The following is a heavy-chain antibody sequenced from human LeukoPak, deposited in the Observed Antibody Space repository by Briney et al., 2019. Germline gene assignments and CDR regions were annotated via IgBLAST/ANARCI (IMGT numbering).Heavy chain of an antibody. V-gene: IGHV3-13*01. J-gene: IGHJ4*02. CDR3: ARVAKERVGGVYYFDY. D-gene: IGHD1-1*01. CDR1: GLTFSDYD. CDR2: IGSAGDT. Sequence: PGGSLRLSCAASGLTFSDYDMHWVRQATGKGLEWVSAIGSAGDTYYTGSVKRRFHSSRDNANNSIYLQMTSLSAGDTAVYYCARVAKERVGGVYYFDYWGQGTLVTVSS.